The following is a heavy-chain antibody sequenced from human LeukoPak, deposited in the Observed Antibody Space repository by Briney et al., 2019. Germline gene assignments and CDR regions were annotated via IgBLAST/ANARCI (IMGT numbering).Heavy chain of an antibody. CDR1: GYTFTGYY. D-gene: IGHD3-3*01. CDR3: ARWDYDFWSGHYYMDV. V-gene: IGHV1-2*02. J-gene: IGHJ6*03. CDR2: INPNSGGT. Sequence: GASVKVSCKASGYTFTGYYMHWVRQAPGQGLEWMGWINPNSGGTNYAQKFQGRVTMTRDTSISTAYMELSRLRSDDTAVYYCARWDYDFWSGHYYMDVWGKGTTVTVSS.